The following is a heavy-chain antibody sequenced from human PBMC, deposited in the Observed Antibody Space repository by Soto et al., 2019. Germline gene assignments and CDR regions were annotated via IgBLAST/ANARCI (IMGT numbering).Heavy chain of an antibody. CDR2: IYWDDSK. J-gene: IGHJ4*02. V-gene: IGHV2-5*02. CDR1: GFSLPTDRVG. CDR3: AHAYGGRSLY. Sequence: QITLKESGPTLVKPTQTLTLTCTCSGFSLPTDRVGVGWIRQPPGKALEWLAVIYWDDSKTYRPSLKSRLTIPKDTSKNQVALTMTDMDPVDTATYYCAHAYGGRSLYWGQGTLVTVSS. D-gene: IGHD1-26*01.